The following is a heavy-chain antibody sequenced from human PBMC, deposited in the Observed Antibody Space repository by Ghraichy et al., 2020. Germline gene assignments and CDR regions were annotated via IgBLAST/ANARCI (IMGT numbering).Heavy chain of an antibody. Sequence: SETLSLTCAVYGGSFSGYYWSWIRQPPGKGLEWIGEINHSASTNYNPSLKSRVTISVDTSKNQFSLKLSSVTAADTAVYYCARVPKYSSSRPGWFDPWGQGTLVTVSS. J-gene: IGHJ5*02. D-gene: IGHD6-13*01. CDR3: ARVPKYSSSRPGWFDP. CDR2: INHSAST. V-gene: IGHV4-34*01. CDR1: GGSFSGYY.